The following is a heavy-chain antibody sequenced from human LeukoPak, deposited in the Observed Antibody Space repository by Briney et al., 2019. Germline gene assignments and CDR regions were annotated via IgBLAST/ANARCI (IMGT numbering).Heavy chain of an antibody. V-gene: IGHV4-59*01. CDR1: GGSISSYY. D-gene: IGHD3-22*01. CDR3: ARSPDYYDSSGYYHNWFDP. CDR2: IYYNGST. J-gene: IGHJ5*02. Sequence: SETLSLTCTVSGGSISSYYWSWIRQPPGKGLEWIGYIYYNGSTNYNPSLKSRVTISVDTSKNQFSLKLSSVTAADTAVYYCARSPDYYDSSGYYHNWFDPWGQGTLVTVSS.